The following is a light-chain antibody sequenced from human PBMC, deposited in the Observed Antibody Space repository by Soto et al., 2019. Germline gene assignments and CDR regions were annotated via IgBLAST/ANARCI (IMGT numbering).Light chain of an antibody. Sequence: DLQLTQSPSSLSASVGDRITITCQASQDINKYLNWYQQKLGKAPKLLIYDASNLQRGVPSRFSGSGSGTPFSLSISRLQPEYIATYYCQQSENGPLTFGGGTKVEIK. CDR3: QQSENGPLT. J-gene: IGKJ4*01. CDR1: QDINKY. V-gene: IGKV1-33*01. CDR2: DAS.